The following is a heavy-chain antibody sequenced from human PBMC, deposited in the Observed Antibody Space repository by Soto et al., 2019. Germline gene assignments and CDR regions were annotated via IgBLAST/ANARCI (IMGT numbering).Heavy chain of an antibody. CDR2: IYHSGST. CDR3: ARVRGYCSGGSCYPIRYFDY. CDR1: GGSISSGGYS. Sequence: QLQLQDSGSGLVKPSQTLSLTCAVSGGSISSGGYSWSWIRQPPGKGLEWIGYIYHSGSTYYNPSLKSRVTISVDRSKNQFSLKLSSVTAADTAVYYCARVRGYCSGGSCYPIRYFDYWGQGTLVTVSS. D-gene: IGHD2-15*01. J-gene: IGHJ4*02. V-gene: IGHV4-30-2*01.